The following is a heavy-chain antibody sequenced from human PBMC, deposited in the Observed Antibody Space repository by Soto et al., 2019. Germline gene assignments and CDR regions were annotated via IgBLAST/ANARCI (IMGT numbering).Heavy chain of an antibody. CDR3: AREYRIAVADDAFDI. CDR1: GFTFSSYG. D-gene: IGHD6-13*01. CDR2: IWYDGSNE. V-gene: IGHV3-33*01. J-gene: IGHJ3*02. Sequence: PGGSLRLSCAASGFTFSSYGMHWVRQAPGKGLEWVAVIWYDGSNEYYADSVKGRFTISRDNSKNTLYLQMNSLRAEDTAVYYCAREYRIAVADDAFDIWGQGTMVTVSS.